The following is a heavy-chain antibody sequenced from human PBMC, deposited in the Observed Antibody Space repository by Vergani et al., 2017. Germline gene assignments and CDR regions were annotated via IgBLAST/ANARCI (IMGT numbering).Heavy chain of an antibody. CDR2: IYTSGST. CDR1: GGSISSGSYY. J-gene: IGHJ3*02. D-gene: IGHD3-3*01. CDR3: AREPGYDFWSGYYFGAFDI. V-gene: IGHV4-61*02. Sequence: QVQLQESGPGLVKPSQTLSLTCTVSGGSISSGSYYWSWIRQPAGKGLEWIGRIYTSGSTNYNPSLKSRVTISVDTSKNQFSLKLSSVTAADTAVYYCAREPGYDFWSGYYFGAFDIWGQGTMVTVSS.